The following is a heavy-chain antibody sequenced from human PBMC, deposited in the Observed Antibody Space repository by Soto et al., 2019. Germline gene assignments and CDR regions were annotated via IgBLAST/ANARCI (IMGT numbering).Heavy chain of an antibody. Sequence: PGGSLRLSCAASGVTFSSYIMNGVRQATGKGLEWVSSISSSSSYIYYADSVKGRFTISRDNAKNSLYLQMNSLRAEDTAVYYCASPVDDYGDYYFDYWGQGTLVTVSS. CDR3: ASPVDDYGDYYFDY. D-gene: IGHD4-17*01. CDR2: ISSSSSYI. J-gene: IGHJ4*02. CDR1: GVTFSSYI. V-gene: IGHV3-21*01.